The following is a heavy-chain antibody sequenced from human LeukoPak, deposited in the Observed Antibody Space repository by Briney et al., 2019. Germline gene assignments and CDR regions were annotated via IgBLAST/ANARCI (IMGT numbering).Heavy chain of an antibody. CDR1: GASINNYY. Sequence: LETLSLTCTVSGASINNYYWGWVRQPPTKELEWIGYVYPSGDTNDNPSVRGRVTMSLDTSKNEFSLRLSSVTAADTAVYYCARAVSAHRSTMYYFDYWGQGILVTVSS. D-gene: IGHD3-10*01. V-gene: IGHV4-59*01. CDR3: ARAVSAHRSTMYYFDY. CDR2: VYPSGDT. J-gene: IGHJ4*02.